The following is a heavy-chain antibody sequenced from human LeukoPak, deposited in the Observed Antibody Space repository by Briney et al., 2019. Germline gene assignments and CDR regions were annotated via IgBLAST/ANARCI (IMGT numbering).Heavy chain of an antibody. CDR2: IYYSGCT. J-gene: IGHJ4*02. V-gene: IGHV4-30-4*01. D-gene: IGHD3-3*01. CDR3: ARLYYDFWSGYHDDY. Sequence: SETLSLTCTVSGGSISSGDYYWSWIRQPPGKGLEWIGYIYYSGCTYYNPSLKSRVTISVDTSKNQFSLKLSSVTAADTAVYYCARLYYDFWSGYHDDYWGQGTLVTVSS. CDR1: GGSISSGDYY.